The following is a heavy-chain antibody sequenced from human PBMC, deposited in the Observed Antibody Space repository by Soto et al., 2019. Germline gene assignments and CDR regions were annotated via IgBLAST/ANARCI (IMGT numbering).Heavy chain of an antibody. J-gene: IGHJ4*02. D-gene: IGHD1-20*01. CDR3: VSGADSAVYNCEMGIVV. V-gene: IGHV5-10-1*01. CDR2: IDPSDSYT. CDR1: GYSFTSYW. Sequence: GESLKISCKGSGYSFTSYWINWVRQMPGKGLEWMGRIDPSDSYTNYSPSFQGHVTISADKSISTAYLQWSSLKASDTAMYYCVSGADSAVYNCEMGIVVWGQGTLVTVSS.